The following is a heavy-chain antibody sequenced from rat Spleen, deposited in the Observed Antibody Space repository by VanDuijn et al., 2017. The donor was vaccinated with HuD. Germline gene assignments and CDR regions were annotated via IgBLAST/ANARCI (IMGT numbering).Heavy chain of an antibody. V-gene: IGHV5-58*01. CDR3: TRENYYSGEY. J-gene: IGHJ2*01. D-gene: IGHD1-1*01. CDR1: GFTFSNYW. CDR2: ISSDGGNT. Sequence: EVQLVETGGGLVQPGRSLKLSCVASGFTFSNYWMYWVRQAPGKGLEWVSSISSDGGNTYYPDSVKGRFSISRDNAQNTLYLQMNSLRSEDTATYYCTRENYYSGEYWGQGVMVTVSS.